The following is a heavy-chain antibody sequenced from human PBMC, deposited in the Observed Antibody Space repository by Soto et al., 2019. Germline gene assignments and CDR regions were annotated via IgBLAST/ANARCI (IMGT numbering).Heavy chain of an antibody. V-gene: IGHV3-53*01. D-gene: IGHD4-17*01. Sequence: GESLKISCAASGFTVSSNYMSWVRQAPGKGLEWVSVIYSGGSTYYADSVKGRFTISRDNSKNTLYLQMNSLRAEDTAVYYCASDYGGNSGAFDIWGQGTMVTVSS. CDR1: GFTVSSNY. J-gene: IGHJ3*02. CDR3: ASDYGGNSGAFDI. CDR2: IYSGGST.